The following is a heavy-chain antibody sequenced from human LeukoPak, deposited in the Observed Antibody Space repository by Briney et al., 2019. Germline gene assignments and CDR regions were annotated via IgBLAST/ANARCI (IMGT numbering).Heavy chain of an antibody. J-gene: IGHJ6*03. Sequence: ASVKASCKAYGYTFTNNDINWIRQATGQGLEWMGWINPNSGNRGHTQKFQGRVTLTMNTSTSTAYMDLTSLTSEDTAVYYCARGPPGEDHYYLDVWAKGTTVTVSS. D-gene: IGHD7-27*01. CDR1: GYTFTNND. CDR3: ARGPPGEDHYYLDV. CDR2: INPNSGNR. V-gene: IGHV1-8*02.